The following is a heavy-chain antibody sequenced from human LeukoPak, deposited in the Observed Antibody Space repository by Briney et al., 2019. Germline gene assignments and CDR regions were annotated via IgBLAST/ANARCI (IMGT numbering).Heavy chain of an antibody. Sequence: GGSLRLSCAASGFTFGSYGMHWVRQAPGKGLEWVAVIWYDGGNKYYADSVKGRFTISRDNSKNTLDLQMNSLRAADTAVYYCARDGLRGNNWFDPWGQGTLVTVSS. D-gene: IGHD5-24*01. CDR3: ARDGLRGNNWFDP. V-gene: IGHV3-33*01. J-gene: IGHJ5*02. CDR1: GFTFGSYG. CDR2: IWYDGGNK.